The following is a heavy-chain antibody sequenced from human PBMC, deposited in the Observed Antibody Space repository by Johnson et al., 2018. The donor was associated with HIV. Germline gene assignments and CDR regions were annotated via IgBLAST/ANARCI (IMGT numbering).Heavy chain of an antibody. D-gene: IGHD4-23*01. V-gene: IGHV3-30*03. CDR1: GFTFSSFG. J-gene: IGHJ3*02. CDR3: ARETYGGNSGAFDI. CDR2: ISYDGSNK. Sequence: QVQLVESGGGVVQPGRSLRLSCAASGFTFSSFGMHWVRQAPGKGLEWVAFISYDGSNKYYADSVKGRFTISRDNSKNTLYLQMNSLRAEDTAVYYCARETYGGNSGAFDIWGQGTMVTVSS.